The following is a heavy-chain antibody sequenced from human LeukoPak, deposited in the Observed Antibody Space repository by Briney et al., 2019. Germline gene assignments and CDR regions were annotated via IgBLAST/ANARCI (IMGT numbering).Heavy chain of an antibody. V-gene: IGHV5-51*01. J-gene: IGHJ4*02. CDR3: ARRPAAGTVPLDY. D-gene: IGHD6-13*01. CDR2: IYPGDSDT. CDR1: GYSFTSYW. Sequence: GASLKISCKGSGYSFTSYWIGWVRQLPGKGLEWMGIIYPGDSDTRYSPSFQGQVTISADKSISTAYLQWSSLKASDTAMYYCARRPAAGTVPLDYWGQGTLVTVSS.